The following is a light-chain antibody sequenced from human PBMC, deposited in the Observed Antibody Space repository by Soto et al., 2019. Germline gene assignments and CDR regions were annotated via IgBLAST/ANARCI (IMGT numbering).Light chain of an antibody. J-gene: IGLJ3*02. Sequence: QSALTQPASVSGSPGQSITISCTGTSSDVGSTFNYVSWYQHHPGKAPRLIMSDVNHRPSGVSDRFSGSKSGNTASLTISGLQAEDEDHYFCSAYSTGSTPVLFGGGTQLTVL. V-gene: IGLV2-14*03. CDR3: SAYSTGSTPVL. CDR1: SSDVGSTFNY. CDR2: DVN.